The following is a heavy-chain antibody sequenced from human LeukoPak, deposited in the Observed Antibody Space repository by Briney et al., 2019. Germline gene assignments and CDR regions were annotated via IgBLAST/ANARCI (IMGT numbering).Heavy chain of an antibody. J-gene: IGHJ4*02. Sequence: GGSLRLSCAASGFTFSSYSMNWVRQAPGKGLEWVSYISSSSSTIYYADSVKGRFTISRDNAKNSLYLQMNSLRAEDTAVYYCARDPSDTIAVAGPDNDYWGQGTLVTVSS. CDR3: ARDPSDTIAVAGPDNDY. D-gene: IGHD6-19*01. CDR1: GFTFSSYS. CDR2: ISSSSSTI. V-gene: IGHV3-48*04.